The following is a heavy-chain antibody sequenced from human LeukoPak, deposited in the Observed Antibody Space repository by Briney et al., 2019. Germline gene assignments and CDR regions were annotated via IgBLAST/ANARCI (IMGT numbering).Heavy chain of an antibody. D-gene: IGHD6-13*01. CDR1: GFTFSSYA. Sequence: PGGSLRLSCAASGFTFSSYAMSWVRQAPGKGLEWVSAISGSGGSTYYADSVKGRFTISRDNSKNTLYLQMNSLRAEDTAVYNCAKDLRSRIAAAGTPCAEYFQHWGQGTLVTVSS. V-gene: IGHV3-23*01. J-gene: IGHJ1*01. CDR3: AKDLRSRIAAAGTPCAEYFQH. CDR2: ISGSGGST.